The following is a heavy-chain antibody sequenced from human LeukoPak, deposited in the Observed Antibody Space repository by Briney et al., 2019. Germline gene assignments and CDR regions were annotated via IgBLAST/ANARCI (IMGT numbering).Heavy chain of an antibody. D-gene: IGHD5-24*01. CDR1: GYTFTSHD. CDR2: INPNSGGT. Sequence: ASVKVSCKASGYTFTSHDINWVRQATGQGLEWMGWINPNSGGTNYAQKFQGRVTMTRDTSISTAYMELSRLRSDDTAVYYCARGIYRDGYNSYWGQGTLVTVSS. V-gene: IGHV1-2*02. J-gene: IGHJ4*02. CDR3: ARGIYRDGYNSY.